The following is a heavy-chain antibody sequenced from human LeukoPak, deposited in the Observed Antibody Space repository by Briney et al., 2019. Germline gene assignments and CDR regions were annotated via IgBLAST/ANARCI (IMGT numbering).Heavy chain of an antibody. J-gene: IGHJ4*02. D-gene: IGHD2-21*02. V-gene: IGHV3-23*01. CDR2: ISGSGGST. Sequence: GGSLRLSCAASGFTFSSYAMSWVRQAPGKGLEWVSAISGSGGSTYYADSVEGRFTISRDNSKNTLYLQMNSLRAEDTAVYYCAKSPLAYCGGDCYSDYWGQGTLVTVSS. CDR3: AKSPLAYCGGDCYSDY. CDR1: GFTFSSYA.